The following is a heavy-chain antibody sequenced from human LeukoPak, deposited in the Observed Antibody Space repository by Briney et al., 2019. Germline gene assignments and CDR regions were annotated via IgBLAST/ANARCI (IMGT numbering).Heavy chain of an antibody. J-gene: IGHJ4*03. Sequence: SETLSLTCAVYGGSFSRYCWSWIRQSPGKGLEWVAEIDHRGDTNYNPSVKSRVTISVDTSKNQFSLKVRSLSAADTAVYYCARGATISETGYFDFWGQGTLVTVSS. D-gene: IGHD5-24*01. CDR2: IDHRGDT. V-gene: IGHV4-34*01. CDR3: ARGATISETGYFDF. CDR1: GGSFSRYC.